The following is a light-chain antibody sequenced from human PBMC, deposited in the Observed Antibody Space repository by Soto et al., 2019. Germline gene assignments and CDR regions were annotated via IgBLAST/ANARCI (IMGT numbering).Light chain of an antibody. CDR1: TSNFGSHT. CDR2: TND. V-gene: IGLV1-44*01. Sequence: QSVLTQPPSASGTPGQRVTISCSGSTSNFGSHTVSWYQVIPTTGPKLLIYTNDQRPSGVPDRFSGSKSGTSASLAISGRQSEDEGDYYCAGWDDSLSGWVFGGGTKVTVL. J-gene: IGLJ3*02. CDR3: AGWDDSLSGWV.